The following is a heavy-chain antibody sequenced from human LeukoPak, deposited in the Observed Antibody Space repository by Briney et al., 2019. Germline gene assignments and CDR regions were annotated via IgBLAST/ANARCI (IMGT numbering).Heavy chain of an antibody. CDR2: MSGSGTYT. CDR3: ARDASSWYTDY. J-gene: IGHJ4*02. D-gene: IGHD2-2*01. V-gene: IGHV3-21*01. CDR1: GFTFSSNT. Sequence: GGSLRLSCAVSGFTFSSNTMNWVRQAPGKGLEWVSFMSGSGTYTSYAGPVKGRFIISRDNAKNSLYLQMNSLRVEDTAVYYCARDASSWYTDYWGQGTRVTVSS.